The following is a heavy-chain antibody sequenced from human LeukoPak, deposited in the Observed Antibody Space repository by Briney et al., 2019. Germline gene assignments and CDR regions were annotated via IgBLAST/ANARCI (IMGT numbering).Heavy chain of an antibody. D-gene: IGHD3-22*01. Sequence: SETLSLTCTVSGGSISSGDYYWSWIRQPPGKGLEWIGYIYYSGSTNYNPSLKSRVTISVDTSKNQFSLKLSSVTAADTAVYYCARDSGDYYDSSGYYRGNFFDYWGQGTLVTVSS. CDR3: ARDSGDYYDSSGYYRGNFFDY. V-gene: IGHV4-61*08. J-gene: IGHJ4*02. CDR2: IYYSGST. CDR1: GGSISSGDYY.